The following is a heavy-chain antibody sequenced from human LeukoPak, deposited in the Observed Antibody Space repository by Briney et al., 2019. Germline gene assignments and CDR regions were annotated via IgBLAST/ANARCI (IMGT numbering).Heavy chain of an antibody. CDR1: GGSISSHY. CDR3: ARVSRSPSFRGAFDI. J-gene: IGHJ3*02. CDR2: IYYSGST. Sequence: SETLSLTCTVSGGSISSHYWSWIRQPPGKGLEWIGYIYYSGSTSYNPSLKSRVTISVDTSKNQFSLKLSSVTAADTAVYYCARVSRSPSFRGAFDIWGQGTMVTVSS. V-gene: IGHV4-59*11. D-gene: IGHD1-26*01.